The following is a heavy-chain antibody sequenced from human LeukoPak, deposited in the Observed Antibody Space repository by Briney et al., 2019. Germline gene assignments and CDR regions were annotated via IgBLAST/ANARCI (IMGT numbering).Heavy chain of an antibody. D-gene: IGHD1-26*01. CDR1: GFTFDDYA. CDR2: ISWNSGSI. Sequence: QPGRSLRLSCAASGFTFDDYAMHWVRQAPGKGLEWVSGISWNSGSIGYADSVKGRFTISRDNAKNSLYLQMNSLRAEDTAVYYCARELVGARGLYYYYYGMDVWGQGTTVTVSS. CDR3: ARELVGARGLYYYYYGMDV. J-gene: IGHJ6*02. V-gene: IGHV3-9*01.